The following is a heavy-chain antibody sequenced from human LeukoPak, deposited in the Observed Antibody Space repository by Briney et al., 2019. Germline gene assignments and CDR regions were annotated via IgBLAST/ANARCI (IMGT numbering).Heavy chain of an antibody. Sequence: SVTVSCKASGGTFSNYAISWVRQAPGQGLEWVGGLIPLYGATNYTQRFQGRITITTDESTTTAYMELSSLRSEDTAVYFCAVGDPFNYYMDLWGKGTTVTVFS. J-gene: IGHJ6*03. CDR3: AVGDPFNYYMDL. CDR2: LIPLYGAT. V-gene: IGHV1-69*05. D-gene: IGHD4-17*01. CDR1: GGTFSNYA.